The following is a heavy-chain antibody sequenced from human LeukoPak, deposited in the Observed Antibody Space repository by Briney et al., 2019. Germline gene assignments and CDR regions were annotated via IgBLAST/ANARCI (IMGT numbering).Heavy chain of an antibody. J-gene: IGHJ2*01. V-gene: IGHV4-61*01. CDR1: GGSISSSTYY. D-gene: IGHD2-2*01. CDR3: VRDRGRKYQLRYWYFDP. CDR2: IYYSGST. Sequence: PSETLSLTCTVSGGSISSSTYYWSWIRQPPGKGLEWIGYIYYSGSTNYNPSLKSRVTISVDTSKNQFSLKLSSVTAADTAVYYCVRDRGRKYQLRYWYFDPWGRGTLVTVSS.